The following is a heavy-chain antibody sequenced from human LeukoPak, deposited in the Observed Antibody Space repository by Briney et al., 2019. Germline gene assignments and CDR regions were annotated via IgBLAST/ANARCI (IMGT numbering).Heavy chain of an antibody. J-gene: IGHJ3*02. CDR2: ISYDGSNK. D-gene: IGHD3-16*01. V-gene: IGHV3-30*04. Sequence: GGSLRLSCAASGFTFSSYAMHWVRQAPGKGLEWVAVISYDGSNKYYADSVKGRFTISRDNSKNTLYPQMNSLRAEDTAVYYCARGRRDYALQGDAFDIWGQGTMVTVSS. CDR1: GFTFSSYA. CDR3: ARGRRDYALQGDAFDI.